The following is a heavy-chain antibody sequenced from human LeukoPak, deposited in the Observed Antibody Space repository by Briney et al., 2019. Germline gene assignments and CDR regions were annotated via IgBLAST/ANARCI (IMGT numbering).Heavy chain of an antibody. Sequence: GGSLRLSCAASGFTFSSYGMHWVRQAPGKGLEWVAFIRYDGSNKYYADSVKGRFTISRDNAKNSLFLQMKSLRAEDTAVYYCARDPNSGGWSFDYWGQGTLVTVSS. V-gene: IGHV3-30*02. CDR3: ARDPNSGGWSFDY. D-gene: IGHD6-19*01. J-gene: IGHJ4*02. CDR2: IRYDGSNK. CDR1: GFTFSSYG.